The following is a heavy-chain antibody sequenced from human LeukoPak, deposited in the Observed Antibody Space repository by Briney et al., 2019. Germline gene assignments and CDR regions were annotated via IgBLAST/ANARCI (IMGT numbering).Heavy chain of an antibody. CDR1: GGSFSGYY. V-gene: IGHV4-34*01. D-gene: IGHD1-26*01. Sequence: SETLSLTCAVYGGSFSGYYWSWIRQPPGKGLEWIGEINHSGSTNYNPSLKSRVTISVDTSKNQFSLKLSSVTAADTAVYYCAIDSSGCYYLDYWGQGTLVTVSS. J-gene: IGHJ4*02. CDR3: AIDSSGCYYLDY. CDR2: INHSGST.